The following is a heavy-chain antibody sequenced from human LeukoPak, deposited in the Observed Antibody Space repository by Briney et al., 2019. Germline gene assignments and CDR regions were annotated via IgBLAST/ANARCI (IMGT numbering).Heavy chain of an antibody. J-gene: IGHJ3*02. CDR3: ARVFYDSSGYYWGYAFDI. V-gene: IGHV4-61*02. D-gene: IGHD3-22*01. CDR2: IYTSGST. Sequence: SQTLSLTCAVSGGSISSGGYSWSWIRQPPGKGLEWIGRIYTSGSTNYNPSLKSRVTMSVDTSKNQFSLKLSSVTAADTAVYYCARVFYDSSGYYWGYAFDIWGQGTMVTVSS. CDR1: GGSISSGGYS.